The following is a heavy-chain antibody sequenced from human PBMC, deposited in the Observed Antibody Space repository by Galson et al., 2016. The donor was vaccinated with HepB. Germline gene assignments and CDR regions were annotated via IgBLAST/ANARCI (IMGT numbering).Heavy chain of an antibody. J-gene: IGHJ4*02. V-gene: IGHV3-23*01. CDR1: GFTFTNYA. D-gene: IGHD6-6*01. CDR2: ISGSGGST. Sequence: SLRLSCAASGFTFTNYAMSWVRQAPGKGQEWVSLISGSGGSTYYAASLKGRVTISRDNSKNTVYLQMRSLRATDRAVYYCAKMGHSSSSYFFDSWGQGALVTVSS. CDR3: AKMGHSSSSYFFDS.